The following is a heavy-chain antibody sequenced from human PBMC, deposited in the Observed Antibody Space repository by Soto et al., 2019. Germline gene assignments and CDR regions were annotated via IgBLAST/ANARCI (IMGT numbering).Heavy chain of an antibody. D-gene: IGHD2-8*01. CDR1: GGSFSGYY. CDR2: INDGGST. J-gene: IGHJ4*02. V-gene: IGHV4-34*02. Sequence: QVQLQQWGARRLKPSETLSLTCGVSGGSFSGYYWTWIRQPPGKGLEWIGAINDGGSTNYNPSLKSRVTMSVDTSKNQFSLNLDSVTAADTAVYYCARGPKKLIYWSQGTLVTVSS. CDR3: ARGPKKLIY.